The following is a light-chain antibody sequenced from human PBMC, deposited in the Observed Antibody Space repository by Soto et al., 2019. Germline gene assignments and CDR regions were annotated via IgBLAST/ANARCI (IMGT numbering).Light chain of an antibody. CDR3: QQRSNWPPLT. Sequence: EIVLTQSPATLSWSPGERATLSCRASQSVSSYLAWYQQKPGQAPRLLIYDASNRATGIPARFSGSGSGTDFTLTISRLEPEDFAVYYCQQRSNWPPLTFGGGTKVAIK. J-gene: IGKJ4*01. V-gene: IGKV3-11*01. CDR2: DAS. CDR1: QSVSSY.